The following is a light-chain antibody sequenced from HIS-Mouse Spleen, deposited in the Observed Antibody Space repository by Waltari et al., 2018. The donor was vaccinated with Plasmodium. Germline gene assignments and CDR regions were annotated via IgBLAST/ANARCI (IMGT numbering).Light chain of an antibody. CDR2: EGS. CDR1: SSDVGSYHL. J-gene: IGLJ2*01. CDR3: CSYAGSSTFVV. Sequence: QSALTQPASVSGSPGQSITIACTGTSSDVGSYHLVSWYQQHPGKAPKLMIYEGSKRPSGVANRFSGSKSGNTASLTISALQAEDEADYYCCSYAGSSTFVVFGGGTKLTVL. V-gene: IGLV2-23*03.